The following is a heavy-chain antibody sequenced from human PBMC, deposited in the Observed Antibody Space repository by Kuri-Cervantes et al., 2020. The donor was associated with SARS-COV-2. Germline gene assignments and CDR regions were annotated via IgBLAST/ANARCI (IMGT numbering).Heavy chain of an antibody. Sequence: SQTLSLTCAVSGGSISSGGYSWSWIRQPPGKGLEWIGYIYHSGSTYYNPSLKSRVTISVDRSKNQFSLKLSSVTAADTAVYYCARVNSYYYYGMDVWGQGTTVPSP. CDR3: ARVNSYYYYGMDV. J-gene: IGHJ6*02. CDR2: IYHSGST. V-gene: IGHV4-30-2*01. CDR1: GGSISSGGYS. D-gene: IGHD4-11*01.